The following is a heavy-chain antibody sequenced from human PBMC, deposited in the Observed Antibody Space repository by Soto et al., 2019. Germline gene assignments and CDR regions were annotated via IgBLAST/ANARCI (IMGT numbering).Heavy chain of an antibody. Sequence: PGESLKISCKGSGYSFTNYWIGWVRQMPGKGLGWMGIIYPGDSDTRYSPSFQGQVTISTDKSISTAYLQWSSLRASDSAMYYCARSRITGSTWTFDYRRQGPLVPVSS. CDR3: ARSRITGSTWTFDY. CDR1: GYSFTNYW. D-gene: IGHD1-20*01. V-gene: IGHV5-51*01. CDR2: IYPGDSDT. J-gene: IGHJ4*02.